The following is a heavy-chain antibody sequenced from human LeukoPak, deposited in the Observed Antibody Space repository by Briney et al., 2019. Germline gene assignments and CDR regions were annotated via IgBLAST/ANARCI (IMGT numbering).Heavy chain of an antibody. CDR1: GYTFTSYD. CDR2: MNPNSGNT. CDR3: ARANRGTRKIEKIAAAGTRSSYFFDY. Sequence: ASVKVSCKASGYTFTSYDINWVRQATGQGLEWMGWMNPNSGNTGYAQKFQGRVTMTRNTSISTAYMELSSLRSEDTAVYYCARANRGTRKIEKIAAAGTRSSYFFDYWGQGTLVTVSS. J-gene: IGHJ4*02. V-gene: IGHV1-8*01. D-gene: IGHD6-13*01.